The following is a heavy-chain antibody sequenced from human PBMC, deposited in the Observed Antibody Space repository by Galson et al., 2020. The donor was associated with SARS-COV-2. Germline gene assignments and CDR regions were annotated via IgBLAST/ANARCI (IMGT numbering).Heavy chain of an antibody. V-gene: IGHV3-23*01. CDR3: AKDLEYCSGGSCYSMRAFDI. CDR1: GFTFSSYA. Sequence: TGGSLRLSCAASGFTFSSYAMSWVRQAPGKGLEWVSAISGSGGSTYYADSVKGRFTISRDNSKNTLYLQMNSLRAEDTAVYYCAKDLEYCSGGSCYSMRAFDIWGQGTMVTVSS. D-gene: IGHD2-15*01. CDR2: ISGSGGST. J-gene: IGHJ3*02.